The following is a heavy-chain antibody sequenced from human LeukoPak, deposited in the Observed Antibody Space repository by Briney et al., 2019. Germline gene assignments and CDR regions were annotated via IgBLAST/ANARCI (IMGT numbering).Heavy chain of an antibody. Sequence: GSLRLSCAASGFTFSSYAMSWVRQAPGKGLEWVSAISGSGGSTYYSDSVKGRFTISRDNSKNTLYLQMNSLRAEDTAVYYCAKDRSEIAARFVGFDYWGQGTLVTVSS. CDR2: ISGSGGST. CDR3: AKDRSEIAARFVGFDY. V-gene: IGHV3-23*01. CDR1: GFTFSSYA. J-gene: IGHJ4*02. D-gene: IGHD2-15*01.